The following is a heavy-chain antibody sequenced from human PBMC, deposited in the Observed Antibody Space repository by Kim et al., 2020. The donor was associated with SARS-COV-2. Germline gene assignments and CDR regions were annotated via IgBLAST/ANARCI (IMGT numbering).Heavy chain of an antibody. CDR2: IWYDGSNK. D-gene: IGHD3-10*01. CDR3: ARVFGSGSYYWAGRYYYYGMDV. J-gene: IGHJ6*02. Sequence: GGSLRLSCAASGFTFSSYGMHWVRQAPGKGLEWVAVIWYDGSNKYYADSVKGRFTISRDNSKNTLYLQMNSLRAEDTAVYYCARVFGSGSYYWAGRYYYYGMDVWGQGTTVTVSS. V-gene: IGHV3-33*01. CDR1: GFTFSSYG.